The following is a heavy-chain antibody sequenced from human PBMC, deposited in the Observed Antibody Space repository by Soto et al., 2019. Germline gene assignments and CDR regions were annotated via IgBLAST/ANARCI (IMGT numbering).Heavy chain of an antibody. Sequence: QVQLVQSGAEVKKPGASVKVSCKASGYTFTSYAMHWVRQAPGQRLEWMGWINAGNGNTKYSQKFQGRVTITRDTSASTAYMELSSLISEDTAVYYCAGTSWAAIDPWGQGTLVTVSS. CDR1: GYTFTSYA. V-gene: IGHV1-3*01. CDR2: INAGNGNT. J-gene: IGHJ5*02. CDR3: AGTSWAAIDP. D-gene: IGHD6-6*01.